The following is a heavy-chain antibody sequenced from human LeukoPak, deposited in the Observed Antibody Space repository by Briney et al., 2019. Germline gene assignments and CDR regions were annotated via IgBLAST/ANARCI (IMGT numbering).Heavy chain of an antibody. D-gene: IGHD3-10*01. CDR2: INHDGSEK. J-gene: IGHJ6*03. Sequence: ETLSLTCAVYGGSFSGYYWSWIRQPPGKGLEWVANINHDGSEKYYVDSVKGRFSISRDNAKNSLYLQMNSLRAEDAAVYYCARDNYGSGSFYSYYYMDVWGKGTTVIISS. CDR1: GGSFSGYY. V-gene: IGHV3-7*01. CDR3: ARDNYGSGSFYSYYYMDV.